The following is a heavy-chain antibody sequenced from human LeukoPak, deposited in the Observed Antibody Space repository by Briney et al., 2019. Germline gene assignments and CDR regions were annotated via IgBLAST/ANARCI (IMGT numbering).Heavy chain of an antibody. CDR1: GYTFNRYG. Sequence: ASVKVSCKASGYTFNRYGISWVRQAPGQGLEWMGWISAYNGNTNYAQKLQGRVTMTTDTSTSTAYMELRSLRSDDTAVYYCARESTVTHWYAFDIWGQGTMVTVSS. J-gene: IGHJ3*02. V-gene: IGHV1-18*01. D-gene: IGHD4-17*01. CDR2: ISAYNGNT. CDR3: ARESTVTHWYAFDI.